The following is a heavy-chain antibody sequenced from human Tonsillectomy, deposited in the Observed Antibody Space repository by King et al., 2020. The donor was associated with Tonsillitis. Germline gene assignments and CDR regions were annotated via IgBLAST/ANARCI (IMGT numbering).Heavy chain of an antibody. Sequence: VQLVESGGGLVQPGGSLRLSCAASGFTFSSYWMSWVRQATGKGLEWVANIKQYGSEKYYVDSVKGRFTISRDNAKNSLYLQMNSLRAEETAVYYCASYYDGSGYNDAFDIWGQGTMVTVSS. CDR1: GFTFSSYW. CDR2: IKQYGSEK. D-gene: IGHD3-22*01. CDR3: ASYYDGSGYNDAFDI. J-gene: IGHJ3*02. V-gene: IGHV3-7*03.